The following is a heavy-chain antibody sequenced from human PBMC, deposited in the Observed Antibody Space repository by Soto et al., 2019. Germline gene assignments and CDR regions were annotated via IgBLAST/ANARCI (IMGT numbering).Heavy chain of an antibody. D-gene: IGHD2-15*01. CDR3: SRVYCSGGSCYSGRDY. CDR2: INSDGSST. CDR1: GFTFSSYW. Sequence: GGSLRLSCAASGFTFSSYWMHWVRQAPGKGLVWVSRINSDGSSTSYADSVKGRFTISRDNAKNTLYLQMNSLRAEDTAVYYCSRVYCSGGSCYSGRDYSGQPTLVTVSS. V-gene: IGHV3-74*01. J-gene: IGHJ4*02.